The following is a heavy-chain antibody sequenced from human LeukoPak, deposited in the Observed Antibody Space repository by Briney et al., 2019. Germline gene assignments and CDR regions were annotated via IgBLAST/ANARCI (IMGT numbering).Heavy chain of an antibody. CDR3: ARVGLGAAAGNWFDP. CDR2: ISAYNGNT. Sequence: ASVEVSCKASGYTFTSYGISWVRQAPGQGLEWMGWISAYNGNTNYAQKLQGRVTMTTDTSTSTAYMELRSLRSDDTAVYYCARVGLGAAAGNWFDPWGQGTLVTVSP. D-gene: IGHD6-13*01. V-gene: IGHV1-18*01. CDR1: GYTFTSYG. J-gene: IGHJ5*02.